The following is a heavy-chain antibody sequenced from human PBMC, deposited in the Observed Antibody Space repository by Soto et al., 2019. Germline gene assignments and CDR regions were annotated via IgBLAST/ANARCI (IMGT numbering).Heavy chain of an antibody. Sequence: GASVKVSCKASGFTFTSSAVQWVRQARGQRLEWIGWIVVGSGNTNYAQKFQERVTITRDMSTSTAYMELSSLRSKDTAVYYCAALHYDILTGTGYYGMDVWGQGTTVTVSS. D-gene: IGHD3-9*01. CDR1: GFTFTSSA. V-gene: IGHV1-58*01. J-gene: IGHJ6*02. CDR3: AALHYDILTGTGYYGMDV. CDR2: IVVGSGNT.